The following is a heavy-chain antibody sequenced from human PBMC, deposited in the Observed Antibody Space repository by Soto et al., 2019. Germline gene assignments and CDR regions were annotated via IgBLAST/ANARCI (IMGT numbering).Heavy chain of an antibody. CDR2: ISGSGGST. J-gene: IGHJ6*02. D-gene: IGHD3-10*01. CDR1: GFTFSSYA. CDR3: AKGVRDYGSGSYGFGGWLYYYYGMDV. Sequence: GGSLRLSCAASGFTFSSYAMSWVRQAPGKGLEWVSAISGSGGSTYYADSVKGRFTISRDNSKNTLYLQMNSLRAEDTAVYYCAKGVRDYGSGSYGFGGWLYYYYGMDVWGQGTTVTVSS. V-gene: IGHV3-23*01.